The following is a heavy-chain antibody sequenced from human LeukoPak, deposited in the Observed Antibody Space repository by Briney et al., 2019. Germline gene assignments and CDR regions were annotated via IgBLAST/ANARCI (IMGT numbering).Heavy chain of an antibody. Sequence: GSLRLSCAASGFTFSSYAMHWVRQAPGKGLEWVAVVSYDESHKYYADSVKGRFAISRDNSKNTLYLQMNSLRPEDTAVYYCAREAYGDYHFDQWGQGTLVTISS. CDR3: AREAYGDYHFDQ. CDR1: GFTFSSYA. CDR2: VSYDESHK. V-gene: IGHV3-30*09. J-gene: IGHJ4*02. D-gene: IGHD4-17*01.